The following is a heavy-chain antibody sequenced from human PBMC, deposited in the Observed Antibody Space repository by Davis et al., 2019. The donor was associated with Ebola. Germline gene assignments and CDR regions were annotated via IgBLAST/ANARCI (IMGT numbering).Heavy chain of an antibody. Sequence: HTGGSLRLSCAASGFTFSSYWMHWVRQAPGKGLVWVSRINSDGSSTSYADSVKGRFTISRDNAENTLYLQMNSLGAGDTAMYYCARDIKYCVTNSCLSHLYWGQGILVTVSS. CDR1: GFTFSSYW. CDR3: ARDIKYCVTNSCLSHLY. J-gene: IGHJ4*02. V-gene: IGHV3-74*01. CDR2: INSDGSST. D-gene: IGHD2-21*01.